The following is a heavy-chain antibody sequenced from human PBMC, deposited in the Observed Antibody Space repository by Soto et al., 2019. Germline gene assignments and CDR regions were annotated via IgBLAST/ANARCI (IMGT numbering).Heavy chain of an antibody. Sequence: PGGSLRLSCPASGSTFSSYTWNWVRQAPGKGLEWVSSISSSSSYIYYAASVKGRFTISRDNAKNSLYLQMNSLRAEDTAVYYCARVLPRYSSSWFGPDYYYYYGMDVWGQGTTVTVSS. D-gene: IGHD6-13*01. J-gene: IGHJ6*02. CDR2: ISSSSSYI. V-gene: IGHV3-21*01. CDR3: ARVLPRYSSSWFGPDYYYYYGMDV. CDR1: GSTFSSYT.